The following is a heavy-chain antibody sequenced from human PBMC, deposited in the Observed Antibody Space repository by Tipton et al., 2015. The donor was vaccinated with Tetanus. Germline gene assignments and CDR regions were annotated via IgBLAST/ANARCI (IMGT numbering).Heavy chain of an antibody. V-gene: IGHV3-33*01. J-gene: IGHJ4*02. CDR2: SWYDGTDK. CDR3: AREAGCSGGSCFSGGFDN. D-gene: IGHD2-15*01. CDR1: GFIFSSYG. Sequence: SGFIFSSYGIHWVRQAPGKGLEWVAVSWYDGTDKYYADSEKGRFTISRDNSKNTLYLQMNSVRAEDTAVCYCAREAGCSGGSCFSGGFDNWGQGTQVAVSS.